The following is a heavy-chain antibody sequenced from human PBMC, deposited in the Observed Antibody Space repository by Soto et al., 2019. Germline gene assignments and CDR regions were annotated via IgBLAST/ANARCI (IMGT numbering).Heavy chain of an antibody. V-gene: IGHV4-4*02. CDR1: GGSISTSNW. J-gene: IGHJ4*02. CDR2: ILHSGST. CDR3: TRSDYGDSNSQYFDF. D-gene: IGHD4-17*01. Sequence: SETLSLTCAVSGGSISTSNWWNWVRQSPDKGLEWIGQILHSGSTNYNPSLKTRVTMFVDKSKNQVSLQLTSAIAADTAFYFCTRSDYGDSNSQYFDFWGQGALVTVSS.